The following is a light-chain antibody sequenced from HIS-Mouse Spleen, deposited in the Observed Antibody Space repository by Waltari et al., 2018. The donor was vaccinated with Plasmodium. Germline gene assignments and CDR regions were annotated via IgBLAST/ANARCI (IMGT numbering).Light chain of an antibody. CDR3: YSAADNNRV. Sequence: SYELTQPSSVSVSPGQTARLTCSGDVLAKQYARWFQQKPGHAPVLVIYKDSERPSGIPDRCSGSSSGTTVTLTISGAQVEDEADYYCYSAADNNRVFGGGTKLTVL. CDR1: VLAKQY. J-gene: IGLJ3*02. V-gene: IGLV3-27*01. CDR2: KDS.